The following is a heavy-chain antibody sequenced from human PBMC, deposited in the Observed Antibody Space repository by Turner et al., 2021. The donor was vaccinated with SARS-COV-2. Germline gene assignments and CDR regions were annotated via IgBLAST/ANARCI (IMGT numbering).Heavy chain of an antibody. Sequence: QLQLQESGPGLVKPSETLSLTCTVSGGSITTSRYYCGWIRQPPGKGLEWNGSIHYSGSTYYNASLESRVTITVDTSKNQFSLKLTSVTAADTAVYYCARVRTVTCITTTCLPSDAFDLWGQGTMVTVSS. CDR3: ARVRTVTCITTTCLPSDAFDL. CDR1: GGSITTSRYY. J-gene: IGHJ3*01. V-gene: IGHV4-39*01. CDR2: IHYSGST. D-gene: IGHD3-10*01.